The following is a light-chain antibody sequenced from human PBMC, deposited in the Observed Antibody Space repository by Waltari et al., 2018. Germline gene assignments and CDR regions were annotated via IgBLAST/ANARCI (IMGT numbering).Light chain of an antibody. CDR3: NSYNSRTTWV. Sequence: QSPLSQPASVSGSPGQSITISCTGTSSDVGGHNPLSWYQQHPGQAPKILTSDVSKCHPGVSDRFSGSKSGNTASLTISGLKAEDEADYYCNSYNSRTTWVFGGGTRVTVL. CDR2: DVS. V-gene: IGLV2-14*01. CDR1: SSDVGGHNP. J-gene: IGLJ3*02.